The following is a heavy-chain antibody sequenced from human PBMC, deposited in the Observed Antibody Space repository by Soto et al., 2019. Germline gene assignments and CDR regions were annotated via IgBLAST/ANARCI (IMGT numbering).Heavy chain of an antibody. CDR3: AREKGYYHDSSGPFDY. V-gene: IGHV4-38-2*02. Sequence: SETLSLTCSVSGYLISSGYYWGWIRQTPGKGLEWLGSIDYSGRTYYNPSLKSRVSTSVDLSKNQFSLELDSVTPEDTAVYYCAREKGYYHDSSGPFDYWGLGTLVTVSS. J-gene: IGHJ4*02. CDR1: GYLISSGYY. D-gene: IGHD3-22*01. CDR2: IDYSGRT.